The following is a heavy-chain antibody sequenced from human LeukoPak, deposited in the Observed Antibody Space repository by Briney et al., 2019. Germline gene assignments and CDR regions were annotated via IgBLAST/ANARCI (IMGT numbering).Heavy chain of an antibody. Sequence: GGSLRLSCAASGFTFSSYDMHWVRQAPGKWLEWVAFIQYDGNNKYYTDSVKGRFTISRDNSKNTLYLQMNSLRVEDTAVFYCAKRAAYYGDYDYWGQETLVTVSS. V-gene: IGHV3-30*02. CDR3: AKRAAYYGDYDY. CDR2: IQYDGNNK. J-gene: IGHJ4*02. D-gene: IGHD4-17*01. CDR1: GFTFSSYD.